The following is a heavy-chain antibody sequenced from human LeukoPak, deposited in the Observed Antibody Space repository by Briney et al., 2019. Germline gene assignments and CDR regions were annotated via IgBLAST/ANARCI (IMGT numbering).Heavy chain of an antibody. D-gene: IGHD1-14*01. CDR1: GFTFSTYS. Sequence: PGGSLRLSCAASGFTFSTYSMNWVRQAPGKGLEWVSSISSSGGYIFDADSVKGRFTISRDNAKNSLYLQMNSLRAEDTAVYYCARDWTSSSRTGGYFDYWGQGTLVTVSS. V-gene: IGHV3-21*01. J-gene: IGHJ4*02. CDR2: ISSSGGYI. CDR3: ARDWTSSSRTGGYFDY.